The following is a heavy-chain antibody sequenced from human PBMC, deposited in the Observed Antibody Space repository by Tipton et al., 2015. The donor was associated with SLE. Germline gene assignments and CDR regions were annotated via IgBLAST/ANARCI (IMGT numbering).Heavy chain of an antibody. CDR3: ARGGYYDSSGYYPLDY. D-gene: IGHD3-22*01. Sequence: SLRLSCAASGFTFDDYAMHWVRQAPGKGLEWVSGISWNSDTIDYSDSVKGRFTVSRDNAKKSLYLQMNSLRAEDTAVYYCARGGYYDSSGYYPLDYWGQGTLVTVSS. CDR1: GFTFDDYA. J-gene: IGHJ4*02. V-gene: IGHV3-9*01. CDR2: ISWNSDTI.